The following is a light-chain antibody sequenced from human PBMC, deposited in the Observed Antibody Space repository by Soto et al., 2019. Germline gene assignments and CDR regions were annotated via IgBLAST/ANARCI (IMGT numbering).Light chain of an antibody. V-gene: IGLV2-14*01. CDR2: DVS. CDR3: SSYTSSSVV. CDR1: SSDVGGYNY. Sequence: QSALTQPASVSGSPGQSITISCTGTSSDVGGYNYVSWYQQHPGKAPKLMIYDVSNRPSGVSNRFSGSNSDNTASLTICGLEAEDEADYYCSSYTSSSVVFGGGTKLTVL. J-gene: IGLJ2*01.